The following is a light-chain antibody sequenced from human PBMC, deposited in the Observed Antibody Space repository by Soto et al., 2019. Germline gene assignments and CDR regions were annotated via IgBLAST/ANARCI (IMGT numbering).Light chain of an antibody. CDR3: QQYTNWPYT. J-gene: IGKJ2*01. Sequence: EIVMTQSPATLSVSPGERASLSCRASQSVGSNLAWYQQTAGQAPRLLIYGSSTRATGIPARFSGSGSVTEFTLTISSLKSEDFSVYFCQQYTNWPYTFGQGTKLEIK. CDR1: QSVGSN. V-gene: IGKV3-15*01. CDR2: GSS.